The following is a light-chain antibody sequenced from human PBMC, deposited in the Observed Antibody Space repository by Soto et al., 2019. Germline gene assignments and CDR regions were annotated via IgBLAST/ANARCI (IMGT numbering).Light chain of an antibody. CDR1: QSISRN. Sequence: DIQMTQSPSSLSASVGDRVTITCRASQSISRNLNWYQHKPGKAPKLLIYAASNLQNGVPSRFRGGGSGTEFTLSINSLQPEDFGTYYCQQSFTTASITFDQGTRLEIK. CDR3: QQSFTTASIT. CDR2: AAS. J-gene: IGKJ5*01. V-gene: IGKV1-39*01.